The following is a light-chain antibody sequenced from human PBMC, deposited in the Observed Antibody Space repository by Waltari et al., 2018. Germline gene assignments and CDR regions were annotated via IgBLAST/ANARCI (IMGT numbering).Light chain of an antibody. Sequence: QAGLTQPPSVSKALKQTATLTCIGNKNNVGNQGVVWLQQRQGHPPKLLSSRTNHRPSVISEIFATSMSGNTASLSSSRLQAEDEGDYYCEAWDNKLNAYVFGPGTKVTVL. V-gene: IGLV10-54*04. CDR2: RTN. J-gene: IGLJ1*01. CDR3: EAWDNKLNAYV. CDR1: KNNVGNQG.